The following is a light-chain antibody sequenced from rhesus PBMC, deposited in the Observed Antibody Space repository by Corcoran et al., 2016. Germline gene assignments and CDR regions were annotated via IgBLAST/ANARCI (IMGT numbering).Light chain of an antibody. Sequence: DIQMTQSPSSLSASVEDRVTITCRASQGINHYLSWYQQKPGKAPKPLFYFASSLETGVPSRFSGSGSGTDYTLTISRLQPEAIAPYYCQQYNNSPYSFGQGTKVEIK. CDR1: QGINHY. CDR3: QQYNNSPYS. CDR2: FAS. J-gene: IGKJ2*01. V-gene: IGKV1-66*01.